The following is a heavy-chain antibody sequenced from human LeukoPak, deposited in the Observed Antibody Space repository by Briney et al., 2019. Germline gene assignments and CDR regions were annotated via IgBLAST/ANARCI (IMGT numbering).Heavy chain of an antibody. Sequence: ASVKVSCKASGYTFTSYYMHWVRQAPGQGLEWMGWINPNSGGSNYAQKFQGRVTMTRDTSISTAYMELSRLRSDDTAVYYCAREGYCTNGVCYGGNWFDPWGQGTLVTVSS. CDR3: AREGYCTNGVCYGGNWFDP. D-gene: IGHD2-8*01. CDR1: GYTFTSYY. CDR2: INPNSGGS. J-gene: IGHJ5*02. V-gene: IGHV1-2*02.